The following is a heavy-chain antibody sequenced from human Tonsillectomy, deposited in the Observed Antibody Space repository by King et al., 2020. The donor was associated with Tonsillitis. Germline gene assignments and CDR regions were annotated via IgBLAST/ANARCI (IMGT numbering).Heavy chain of an antibody. CDR2: IYPGDSDT. J-gene: IGHJ6*03. Sequence: VQLVESGAEVKKPGESLKISCKRSGYSFSTYWIAWVRQLPGKGLEWVAIIYPGDSDTRYSPSFQGRVTISADKSISTAYLQWSSLKASDSAMYYCARLPTGGYYYMDAWGKGTAVTVSS. V-gene: IGHV5-51*01. CDR3: ARLPTGGYYYMDA. D-gene: IGHD3-16*01. CDR1: GYSFSTYW.